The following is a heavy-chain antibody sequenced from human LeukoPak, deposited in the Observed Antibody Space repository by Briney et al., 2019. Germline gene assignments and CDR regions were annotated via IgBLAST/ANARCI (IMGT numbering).Heavy chain of an antibody. CDR3: ARDFAF. CDR2: IYTSGST. J-gene: IGHJ4*02. CDR1: GGSFSGYY. Sequence: PSETLSLTCAVYGGSFSGYYWSWIRQPAGKGLEWIGRIYTSGSTNYNPSLKSRVTISVDTSKNQFSLKLSSVTAADTAVYYCARDFAFWGQGTLVTVSS. V-gene: IGHV4-4*07.